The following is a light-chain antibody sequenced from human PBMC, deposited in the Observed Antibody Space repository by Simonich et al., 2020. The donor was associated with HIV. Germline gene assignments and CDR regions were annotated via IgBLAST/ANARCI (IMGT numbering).Light chain of an antibody. J-gene: IGLJ3*02. CDR1: SNIVGNQG. Sequence: QAGLTQPPSVSKDLRQTATLTCTGNSNIVGNQGAAWLQPHQGHPPKLLSYRNNNRPSGISERLSASRSGNTASLTITGLQPEDEADYYCSAWDSSLSSWVFGGGTKLTVL. CDR3: SAWDSSLSSWV. CDR2: RNN. V-gene: IGLV10-54*01.